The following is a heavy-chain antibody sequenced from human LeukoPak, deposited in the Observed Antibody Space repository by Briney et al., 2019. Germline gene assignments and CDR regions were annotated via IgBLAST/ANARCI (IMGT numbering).Heavy chain of an antibody. CDR3: AKGCGDKCYDFY. V-gene: IGHV3-30*04. CDR2: ISYDGSNK. Sequence: GGSLRLSCAASGFTFSSYAMHWVRQAPGKGLEWVAVISYDGSNKYYADSVKGRFTISRDNSKNTLSLQMNSLRAEDTAIYYCAKGCGDKCYDFYWGQGALVTVSS. D-gene: IGHD2-21*01. CDR1: GFTFSSYA. J-gene: IGHJ4*02.